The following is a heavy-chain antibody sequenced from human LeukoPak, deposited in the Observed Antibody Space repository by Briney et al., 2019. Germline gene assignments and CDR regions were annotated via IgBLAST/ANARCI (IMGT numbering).Heavy chain of an antibody. Sequence: GGSLRLSCAASGFTLSSYGMSWVRQAPGKGLEWGSAISGSGGSTYHADSVKGRFTISRDNSKNTLYLQMNSLRAQDTAVYYCAKVMSGADYWGQGTLVTVSS. CDR2: ISGSGGST. CDR1: GFTLSSYG. V-gene: IGHV3-23*01. J-gene: IGHJ4*02. CDR3: AKVMSGADY. D-gene: IGHD3-16*01.